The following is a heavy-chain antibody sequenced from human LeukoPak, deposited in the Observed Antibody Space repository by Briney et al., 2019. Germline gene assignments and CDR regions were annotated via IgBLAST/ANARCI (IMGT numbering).Heavy chain of an antibody. J-gene: IGHJ6*02. Sequence: GGSLRLSCAASGFTFSNAWMTWVRQAPGKGLQWLANIKQDGTVQHYVDSVKGRFTISRDNAKNSLFLQMNSLRAEDTALYYCARDYTATGAMDVWGQGTTVTVS. CDR3: ARDYTATGAMDV. CDR2: IKQDGTVQ. V-gene: IGHV3-7*01. D-gene: IGHD2-21*02. CDR1: GFTFSNAW.